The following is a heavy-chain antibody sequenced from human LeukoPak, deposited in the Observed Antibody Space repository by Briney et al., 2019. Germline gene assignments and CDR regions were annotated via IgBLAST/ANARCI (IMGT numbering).Heavy chain of an antibody. D-gene: IGHD5-18*01. CDR2: IYYSGST. CDR1: GASISIYY. V-gene: IGHV4-59*07. Sequence: PSDTLSPTCTLSGASISIYYWSWTRQPPGKGLEWIGYIYYSGSTNYTPSPKSRVTISVDTTKNQFSLKPSSVTAADTAVYYWARFVYSYGVRVWGQGTLVTVSS. CDR3: ARFVYSYGVRV. J-gene: IGHJ4*02.